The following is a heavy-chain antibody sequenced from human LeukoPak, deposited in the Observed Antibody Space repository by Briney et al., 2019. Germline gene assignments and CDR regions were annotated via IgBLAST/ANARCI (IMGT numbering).Heavy chain of an antibody. Sequence: PGRSLRLSCSASGLTLEDDAMPWGRQAQGQGLEWVSLFSWYCGSIGYADSVKGRFTIARDNAKNTLYLQTNSLRAEDSALHYCAKDITNSRSVTTYYYDYGMDVWGQGATVTVSS. D-gene: IGHD4-17*01. CDR1: GLTLEDDA. CDR2: FSWYCGSI. V-gene: IGHV3-9*01. J-gene: IGHJ6*01. CDR3: AKDITNSRSVTTYYYDYGMDV.